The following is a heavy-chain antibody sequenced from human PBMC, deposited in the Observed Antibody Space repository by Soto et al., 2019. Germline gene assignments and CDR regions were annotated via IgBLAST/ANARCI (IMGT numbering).Heavy chain of an antibody. CDR3: VKAELRFLEWLQYGMDV. CDR1: GFTFSSYA. J-gene: IGHJ6*02. Sequence: GGSLRLSCSASGFTFSSYAMHWVRQAPGKGLEYVSAISSNGGSTYYAGSVKGRFTISRDNSKNTLYLQMSSLRAEDTAVYYCVKAELRFLEWLQYGMDVWGQGTTVTVSS. CDR2: ISSNGGST. V-gene: IGHV3-64D*08. D-gene: IGHD3-3*01.